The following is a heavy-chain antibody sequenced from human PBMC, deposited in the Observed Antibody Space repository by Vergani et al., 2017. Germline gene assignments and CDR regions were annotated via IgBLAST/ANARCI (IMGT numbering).Heavy chain of an antibody. CDR2: IKSKTDGGTT. Sequence: EVQLVESGGGLVKPGGSLRLSCAASGFTFSNVWMSWVRQAPGKGLEWVGRIKSKTDGGTTDYAAPVKGRFTISRDDSKNTLYLQMNSLKTEDTAVYYYTTDIVVTSNFDYWGQGTLVTVSS. CDR1: GFTFSNVW. J-gene: IGHJ4*02. D-gene: IGHD2-2*01. V-gene: IGHV3-15*01. CDR3: TTDIVVTSNFDY.